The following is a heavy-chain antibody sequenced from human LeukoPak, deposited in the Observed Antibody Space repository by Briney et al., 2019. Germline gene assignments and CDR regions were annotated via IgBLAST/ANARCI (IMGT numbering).Heavy chain of an antibody. J-gene: IGHJ6*01. V-gene: IGHV3-23*01. D-gene: IGHD1-26*01. CDR1: GFTFSGFA. CDR3: AKMKGHPLPKYYMDV. CDR2: ISGSGDNT. Sequence: GGSVRLSCAASGFTFSGFAMSWARRTPGKGLEGVSGISGSGDNTLYADSVKGRFTISRYNYKNTLYLEMNRLRAEDKAIYYCAKMKGHPLPKYYMDVWGQGTTVTVSS.